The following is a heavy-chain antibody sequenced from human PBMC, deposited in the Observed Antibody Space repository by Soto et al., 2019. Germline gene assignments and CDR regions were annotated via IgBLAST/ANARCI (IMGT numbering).Heavy chain of an antibody. D-gene: IGHD3-22*01. J-gene: IGHJ4*02. CDR2: ISSRSAYI. CDR3: ARVIGYYDGSGYPDY. Sequence: PGRLLRLSCAASGFTFSSYSMNWVRKAPGKGLEWVSSISSRSAYIYYADSVKGRFGISRDNAKNSLFLQMNSLRAEDTAVYYCARVIGYYDGSGYPDYWGQGTLVTVSS. CDR1: GFTFSSYS. V-gene: IGHV3-21*01.